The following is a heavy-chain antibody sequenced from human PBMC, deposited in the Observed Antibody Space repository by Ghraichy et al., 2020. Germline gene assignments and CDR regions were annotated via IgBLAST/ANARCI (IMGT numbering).Heavy chain of an antibody. CDR2: IYYSGST. Sequence: SETLSLTCTVSGGSVSSGSYYWSWIRQPPGKGLEWIGYIYYSGSTNYNPSLKSRVTISVDTSKNQFSLKLSSVTAADTAVYYCARDGGSRPLDYWGQGTLVTVSS. V-gene: IGHV4-61*01. J-gene: IGHJ4*02. D-gene: IGHD6-25*01. CDR1: GGSVSSGSYY. CDR3: ARDGGSRPLDY.